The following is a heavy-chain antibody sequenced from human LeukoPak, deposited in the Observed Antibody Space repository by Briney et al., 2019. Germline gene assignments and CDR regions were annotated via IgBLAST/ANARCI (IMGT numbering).Heavy chain of an antibody. CDR3: ASPYYYGSGSYYTPPYFDY. CDR1: GFTFSSYA. Sequence: GGSLRLSCAASGFTFSSYAMHWVRQAPGKGLEWVAVISYDGSNKYYADSVKGRFTISRDNSKNTLYLQMNSLRAEDTAVYYCASPYYYGSGSYYTPPYFDYRGQGTLVTVSS. D-gene: IGHD3-10*01. J-gene: IGHJ4*02. V-gene: IGHV3-30-3*01. CDR2: ISYDGSNK.